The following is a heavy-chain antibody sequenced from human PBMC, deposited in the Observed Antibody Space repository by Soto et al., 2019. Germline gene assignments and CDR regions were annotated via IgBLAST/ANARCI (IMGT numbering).Heavy chain of an antibody. Sequence: SVKVSCKASGGTFSSYAISWVRQAPGQALEWMGGIIPIFGTANYAQKFQGRVTITADESTSTAYMELSSLRSEDTAVYYCARGGIVVVAARVLYAFDIWGQGTMVTVSS. J-gene: IGHJ3*02. CDR2: IIPIFGTA. D-gene: IGHD2-15*01. CDR3: ARGGIVVVAARVLYAFDI. V-gene: IGHV1-69*13. CDR1: GGTFSSYA.